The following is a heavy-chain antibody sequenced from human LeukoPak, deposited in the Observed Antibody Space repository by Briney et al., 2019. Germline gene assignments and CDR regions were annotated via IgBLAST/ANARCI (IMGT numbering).Heavy chain of an antibody. CDR1: GFTFSSYA. J-gene: IGHJ4*02. D-gene: IGHD1-14*01. CDR3: VRDPQDVFQTTYLDY. V-gene: IGHV3-23*01. CDR2: ISGSGSNT. Sequence: GGSLRLSCAASGFTFSSYAMSWVRQAPGKGLEWVSGISGSGSNTYYADSVKGRFTISRDNSKNTVYLQMTSLRPEDTALYFCVRDPQDVFQTTYLDYWGQGTLVTVSS.